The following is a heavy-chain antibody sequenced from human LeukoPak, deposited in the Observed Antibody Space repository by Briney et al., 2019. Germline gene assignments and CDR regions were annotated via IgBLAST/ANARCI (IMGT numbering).Heavy chain of an antibody. V-gene: IGHV4-59*08. D-gene: IGHD1-1*01. CDR1: GGSISSYY. CDR2: IYYSGNT. Sequence: SETLSLTCTVSGGSISSYYWSWVRQPPGKGLEWVGYIYYSGNTNYNPSLKSRLTMSADRSRNQFSLNLNSVTAADTAVYYCARINWNYFDYWGQGILVTVSS. J-gene: IGHJ4*02. CDR3: ARINWNYFDY.